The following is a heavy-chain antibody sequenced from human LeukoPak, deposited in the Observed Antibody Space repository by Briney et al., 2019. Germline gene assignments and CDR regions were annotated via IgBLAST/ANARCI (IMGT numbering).Heavy chain of an antibody. J-gene: IGHJ4*02. V-gene: IGHV5-51*01. CDR3: ARRYTTSSESDY. Sequence: GESLKISCKGSGFRFTTYWIGWVRQMPGKGLEWMGIIYPSNSDTRYSPSFQGQVTISADKSISTAYLQWSSLKASDTAMYYCARRYTTSSESDYWGQGALVAVSS. D-gene: IGHD2-2*02. CDR1: GFRFTTYW. CDR2: IYPSNSDT.